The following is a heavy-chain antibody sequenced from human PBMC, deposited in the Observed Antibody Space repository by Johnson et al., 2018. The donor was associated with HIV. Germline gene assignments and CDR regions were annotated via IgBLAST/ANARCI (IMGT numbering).Heavy chain of an antibody. CDR3: AKDKRRDRVGATRWVAFDI. CDR1: GFTFDDYG. J-gene: IGHJ3*02. Sequence: VQLVESGGGVVRPGGSLRLSCTSSGFTFDDYGMSWVRQAPGKGLEWVSGIHWNGGSIGYADSVKGRFTISRDNAKNSLYLQMNSLRAEDTALYYCAKDKRRDRVGATRWVAFDIWGQGTMVTVSS. D-gene: IGHD1-26*01. V-gene: IGHV3-20*04. CDR2: IHWNGGSI.